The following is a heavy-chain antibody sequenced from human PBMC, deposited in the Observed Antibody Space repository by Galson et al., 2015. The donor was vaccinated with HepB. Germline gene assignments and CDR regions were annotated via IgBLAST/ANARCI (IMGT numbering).Heavy chain of an antibody. CDR3: ARGRGYSYGPLLIAFDI. CDR1: GFTFSSYA. Sequence: SLRLSCAASGFTFSSYAMHWVRQAPGKGLEWVAVTSYDGSNKYYADSVKGRFTISRDNSKNTLYLQMNSLRAEDTAVYYCARGRGYSYGPLLIAFDIWGQGTMVTVSS. D-gene: IGHD5-18*01. V-gene: IGHV3-30-3*01. J-gene: IGHJ3*02. CDR2: TSYDGSNK.